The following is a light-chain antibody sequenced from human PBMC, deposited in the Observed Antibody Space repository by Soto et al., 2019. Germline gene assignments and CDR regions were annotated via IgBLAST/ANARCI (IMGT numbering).Light chain of an antibody. CDR1: QSLLHSDDGNTY. Sequence: DIVMAQTPLSLPATPGEPASISCRSSQSLLHSDDGNTYLDWYLQKPGQSPQLLIYTLSYRASXVXDXXSGSGTGTDFTLKISRVEAEDVGIYYCMQRIEFPFTFGPGTKVDI. J-gene: IGKJ3*01. CDR2: TLS. V-gene: IGKV2-40*01. CDR3: MQRIEFPFT.